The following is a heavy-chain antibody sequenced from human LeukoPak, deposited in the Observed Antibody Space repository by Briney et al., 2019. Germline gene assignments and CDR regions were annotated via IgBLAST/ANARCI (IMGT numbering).Heavy chain of an antibody. D-gene: IGHD2-2*01. Sequence: SETLSLTCAVYGGSFSGYYWSWIRQPPGKGLEWIGEINHSGSTNYNPSLKSRVTISVDTSKNQFSLKLSSVTAADTAVYYCARGLGPPSVVAPAAMDYWGQGTLVTVSS. CDR1: GGSFSGYY. CDR3: ARGLGPPSVVAPAAMDY. J-gene: IGHJ4*02. V-gene: IGHV4-34*01. CDR2: INHSGST.